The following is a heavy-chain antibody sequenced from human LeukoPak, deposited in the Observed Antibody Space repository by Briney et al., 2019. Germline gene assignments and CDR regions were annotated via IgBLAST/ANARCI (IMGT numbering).Heavy chain of an antibody. CDR1: GFTFSNYA. D-gene: IGHD1-26*01. Sequence: GGSLRLSCAASGFTFSNYAMSWVRQAPGKGLEWVSSISSSGSSTYYADSVKGRFTISRDNSKNTLYLQVNGLRTEDTAVYYCARRMGATPVGNAFDIWGQGTMVTVSS. CDR2: ISSSGSST. J-gene: IGHJ3*02. CDR3: ARRMGATPVGNAFDI. V-gene: IGHV3-23*01.